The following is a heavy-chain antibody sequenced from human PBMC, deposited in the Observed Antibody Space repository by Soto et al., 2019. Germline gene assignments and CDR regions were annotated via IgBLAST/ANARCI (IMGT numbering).Heavy chain of an antibody. V-gene: IGHV1-18*01. CDR1: GYSFSQYG. J-gene: IGHJ4*02. Sequence: ASVKVSCKASGYSFSQYGINWVRQAPGQGLEWMGWMSSHNGNTNYAQKFQGRVTITADESTSTAYMELSSLRSEDTAVYYCASGRANYYDSSGPFDYWGQGTLVTVSS. CDR2: MSSHNGNT. D-gene: IGHD3-22*01. CDR3: ASGRANYYDSSGPFDY.